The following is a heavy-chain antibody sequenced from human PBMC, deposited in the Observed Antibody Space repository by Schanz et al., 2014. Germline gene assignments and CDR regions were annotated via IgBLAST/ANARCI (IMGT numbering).Heavy chain of an antibody. CDR2: IYYSGST. CDR3: ARHSGYYYYYGMDV. V-gene: IGHV4-39*01. CDR1: GGSISSSSYY. J-gene: IGHJ6*02. Sequence: QLQLQESGPGLVKPSETLSLTCTVSGGSISSSSYYWGWIRQPPGKGLEWIGSIYYSGSTYYNPSLKSRVPFPVDAPKTQSSRKLSSVPAADTAVYYCARHSGYYYYYGMDVWGQGTTVTVSS.